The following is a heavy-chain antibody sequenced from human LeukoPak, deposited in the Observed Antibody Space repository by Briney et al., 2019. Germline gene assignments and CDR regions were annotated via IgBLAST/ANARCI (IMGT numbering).Heavy chain of an antibody. CDR2: VYTSGGT. Sequence: KPSETLSLSCTVSGGSISNYYWSWIRQSAGKGLEWIGRVYTSGGTYYNPSLKSRVTMSGDTSKNQLSLKLSSVTAADTAVYYCARTPYFYDSSGYSHWGQGTLVTVSS. V-gene: IGHV4-4*07. D-gene: IGHD3-22*01. CDR3: ARTPYFYDSSGYSH. CDR1: GGSISNYY. J-gene: IGHJ4*02.